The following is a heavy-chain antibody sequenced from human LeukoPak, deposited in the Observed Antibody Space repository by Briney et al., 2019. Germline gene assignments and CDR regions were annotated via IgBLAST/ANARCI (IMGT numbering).Heavy chain of an antibody. V-gene: IGHV1-69*01. CDR2: IIPIFGTA. Sequence: ASVKVSCKASGGTFSSYAISWVRQAPGQGLEWMGGIIPIFGTANYAQKFQGRVTITADESTSTAYMELSSLRSEDTAVYYCAGDIVGATNFDYWGQGTLVTVSS. CDR3: AGDIVGATNFDY. CDR1: GGTFSSYA. J-gene: IGHJ4*02. D-gene: IGHD1-26*01.